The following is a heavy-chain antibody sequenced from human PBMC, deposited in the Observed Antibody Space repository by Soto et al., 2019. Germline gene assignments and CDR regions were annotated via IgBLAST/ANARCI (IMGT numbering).Heavy chain of an antibody. CDR2: VYHTGST. Sequence: PSETLSLTCTVSVGSFSGDYYWNLIRQAPGKGLEWIGYVYHTGSTYHNPSLKSRGSISVDTSNNQFSLKLSSVTAADTAVYFCAREPYDITGNRIDSWGQGIPVTVSS. V-gene: IGHV4-30-4*01. CDR1: VGSFSGDYY. D-gene: IGHD3-22*01. CDR3: AREPYDITGNRIDS. J-gene: IGHJ5*01.